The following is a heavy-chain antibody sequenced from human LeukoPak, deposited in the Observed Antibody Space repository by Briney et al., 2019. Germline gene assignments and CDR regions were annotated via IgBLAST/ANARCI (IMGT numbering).Heavy chain of an antibody. V-gene: IGHV3-53*04. CDR1: GFTISSNY. CDR2: IYSGGST. J-gene: IGHJ4*02. Sequence: GGSLRLSCAASGFTISSNYMSWVRQAPGKGLEWVSVIYSGGSTYYADSVKGRFTISRHNSKNTLYLQMNSLRAEDTAVYYCAKDRETTASGTFDHWGQGTLVTVSS. CDR3: AKDRETTASGTFDH. D-gene: IGHD6-13*01.